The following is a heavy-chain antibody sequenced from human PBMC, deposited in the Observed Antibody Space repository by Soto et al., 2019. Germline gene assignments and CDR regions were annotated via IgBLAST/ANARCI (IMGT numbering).Heavy chain of an antibody. J-gene: IGHJ5*02. Sequence: GGSLRLSCAASGFTFSSYSMNWVRQAPGKGLEWVSYISSSSSTIYYADSVKGRFTISRDNAKNSLYLQMNSLRDEDTAVYYCARFSSTPRLNWFDPWGQGTLVTVS. D-gene: IGHD6-6*01. CDR2: ISSSSSTI. CDR1: GFTFSSYS. V-gene: IGHV3-48*02. CDR3: ARFSSTPRLNWFDP.